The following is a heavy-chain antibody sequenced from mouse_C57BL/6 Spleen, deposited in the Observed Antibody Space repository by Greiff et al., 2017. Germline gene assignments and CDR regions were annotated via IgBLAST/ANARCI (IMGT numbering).Heavy chain of an antibody. J-gene: IGHJ2*01. D-gene: IGHD1-1*02. V-gene: IGHV1-69*01. CDR3: ARGGYGNYVDY. CDR2: IDPSDSYT. Sequence: VQLQQPGAELVMPGASVKLSCKASGYTFTSYWMHWVKQRPGQGLEWIGEIDPSDSYTNYNQKFKGKSTLTVDKSSSTASMQLSSLTSEDSAVYYCARGGYGNYVDYWGQGTTLTVSS. CDR1: GYTFTSYW.